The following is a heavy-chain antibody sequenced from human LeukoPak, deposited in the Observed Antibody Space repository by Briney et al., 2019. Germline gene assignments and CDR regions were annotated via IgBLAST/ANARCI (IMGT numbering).Heavy chain of an antibody. J-gene: IGHJ4*02. Sequence: SETLSLTCAVYGVSFSGYYWSWIRQPPGKGLEWLGEINHSGSTNYNPSLKSRVTISVDTSKNQFSLKLSSVTAADTAVYYCAQGYGFDYWGQGTLVTVSS. CDR2: INHSGST. CDR1: GVSFSGYY. D-gene: IGHD5-18*01. CDR3: AQGYGFDY. V-gene: IGHV4-34*01.